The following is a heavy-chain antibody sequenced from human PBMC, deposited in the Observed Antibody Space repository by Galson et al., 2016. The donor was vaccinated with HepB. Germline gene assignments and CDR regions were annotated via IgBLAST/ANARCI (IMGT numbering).Heavy chain of an antibody. V-gene: IGHV3-33*06. CDR2: IWTDGSNK. D-gene: IGHD6-19*01. CDR1: EFTFSNYG. J-gene: IGHJ4*02. Sequence: SLRLSCAASEFTFSNYGMHWVRQAPGKGLEWVAGIWTDGSNKYYGDSVKGRFTISRDNSKNTLYLQMNSLRAEDTAVYYCAKSKGGVWSYYFDYWGQGTLVTVSS. CDR3: AKSKGGVWSYYFDY.